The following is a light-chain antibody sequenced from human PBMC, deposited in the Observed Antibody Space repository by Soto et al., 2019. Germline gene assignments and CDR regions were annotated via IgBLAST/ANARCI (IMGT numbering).Light chain of an antibody. V-gene: IGLV2-11*01. CDR3: GLSPGSLTWL. Sequence: QSALTQPRSVSGSPGQSVTISCTATGSDVGDSSHVSWYQLHPGKAPKLMIYEVNNRPSGVPDRFSGSKSGSTASLTISGLQAEDEAEYYCGLSPGSLTWLFGGGTQLTVL. J-gene: IGLJ3*02. CDR1: GSDVGDSSH. CDR2: EVN.